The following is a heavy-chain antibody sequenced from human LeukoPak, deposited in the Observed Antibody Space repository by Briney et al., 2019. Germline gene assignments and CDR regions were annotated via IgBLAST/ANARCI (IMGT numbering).Heavy chain of an antibody. J-gene: IGHJ4*02. CDR2: IKQDGSEK. Sequence: GGSLRLSCAASGFTFGSYWMSWVRQAPGKGLEWVANIKQDGSEKYYVDSVKGRFTISRDNSKNTLYLQMDSLRAEDTAVYYCAKVSPGRTGTTVGFDYWGQGTLVTVSS. V-gene: IGHV3-7*01. D-gene: IGHD1-7*01. CDR1: GFTFGSYW. CDR3: AKVSPGRTGTTVGFDY.